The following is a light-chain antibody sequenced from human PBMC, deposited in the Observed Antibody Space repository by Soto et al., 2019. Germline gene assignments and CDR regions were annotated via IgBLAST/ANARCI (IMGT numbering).Light chain of an antibody. CDR1: SSNIGAGSD. J-gene: IGLJ1*01. CDR3: QTYDRSLSGLYV. Sequence: QSALTQPPSISGAPGQRVTISCTGSSSNIGAGSDVHWYHQLPGTAPKLLIYGNTNRPSGVPDRFSGSKSGTSASLAIAGLQTEDEGDYYYQTYDRSLSGLYVFGTGTKVTVL. CDR2: GNT. V-gene: IGLV1-40*01.